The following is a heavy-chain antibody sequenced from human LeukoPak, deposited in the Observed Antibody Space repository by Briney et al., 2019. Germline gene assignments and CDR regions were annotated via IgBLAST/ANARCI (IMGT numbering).Heavy chain of an antibody. D-gene: IGHD5-12*01. CDR3: ASLIVATIDDAFDI. V-gene: IGHV3-74*01. CDR1: GFTFSSYW. Sequence: GGSLRLSCAASGFTFSSYWMHWVRQAPGKGLVWVSRINSDGSSTSYADSVKGRFTISGDNAKNTLYLQMDSLRAEDTAVYYCASLIVATIDDAFDIWGQGTMVTVSS. CDR2: INSDGSST. J-gene: IGHJ3*02.